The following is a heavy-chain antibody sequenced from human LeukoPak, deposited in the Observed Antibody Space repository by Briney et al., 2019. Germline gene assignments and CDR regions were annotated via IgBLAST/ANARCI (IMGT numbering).Heavy chain of an antibody. D-gene: IGHD1-7*01. Sequence: ASVKVSCKASGYTFTGYYIHWVRQAPGQGLEWMGWINPNSGGTNYAQKFQGRFTMTRDTSISTAYMELSRLRFDDTAVYYCASPLWELPPGGLDSWGQGTLVTVSS. CDR3: ASPLWELPPGGLDS. CDR1: GYTFTGYY. CDR2: INPNSGGT. V-gene: IGHV1-2*02. J-gene: IGHJ5*01.